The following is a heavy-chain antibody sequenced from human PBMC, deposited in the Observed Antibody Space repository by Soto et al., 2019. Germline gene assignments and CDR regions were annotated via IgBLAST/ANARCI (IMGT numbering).Heavy chain of an antibody. D-gene: IGHD3-10*01. CDR2: TYHSGST. CDR3: ARVDTMVRGATQFDY. V-gene: IGHV4-30-2*01. J-gene: IGHJ4*02. Sequence: QLQLQESGSGLVKPSQTLSLTCAVSGGSISRGGYSWSWIRQPPGKALECIGYTYHSGSTYYKPSINSRVTIAVDRSKNQFSLKLSSVTAADTAVYYCARVDTMVRGATQFDYWGQGTLVTVST. CDR1: GGSISRGGYS.